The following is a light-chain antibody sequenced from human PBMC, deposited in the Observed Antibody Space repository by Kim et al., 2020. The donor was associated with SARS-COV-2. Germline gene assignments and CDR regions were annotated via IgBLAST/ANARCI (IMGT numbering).Light chain of an antibody. CDR2: GAA. J-gene: IGKJ4*01. Sequence: ELVMTQSPATLSVSPGERVTLSCRASQTVSTYLAWYQQRPGQAPRLLIYGAAIRATGIPARFSGSGSGTYFTLTINSLQSEDFAVYYCQQYTACPLTFGEGTKVDIK. V-gene: IGKV3D-15*01. CDR3: QQYTACPLT. CDR1: QTVSTY.